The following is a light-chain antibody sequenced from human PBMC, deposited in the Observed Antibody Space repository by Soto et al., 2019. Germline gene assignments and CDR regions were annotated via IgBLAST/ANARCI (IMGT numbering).Light chain of an antibody. CDR1: QGIRHY. V-gene: IGKV1-6*01. CDR2: ASS. J-gene: IGKJ4*02. CDR3: LQDYNYPLP. Sequence: AIQMTQSPSSLSASVGDRVTITCRASQGIRHYLGWYQQKPGQAPKLLIYASSSLQSGVPSRFSGSGSGTDCALTISSLQPEDFATYYSLQDYNYPLPFGGGTKVQIK.